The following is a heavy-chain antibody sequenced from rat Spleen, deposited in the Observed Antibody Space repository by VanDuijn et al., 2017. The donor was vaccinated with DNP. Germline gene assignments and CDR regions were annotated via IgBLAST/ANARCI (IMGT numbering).Heavy chain of an antibody. CDR1: GFNFNDYW. CDR2: INKESGTI. V-gene: IGHV4-2*01. J-gene: IGHJ2*01. CDR3: AKGPNYGGYSDYFDY. D-gene: IGHD1-11*01. Sequence: EVLLVESGGGLVQPGRSLKLSCAASGFNFNDYWMGWVRQAPGKGLEWIGEINKESGTIIYSPSLKDKFTISRDNAQNTLYLQMNKLGSEDTAIYHCAKGPNYGGYSDYFDYWGQGVMVTVSS.